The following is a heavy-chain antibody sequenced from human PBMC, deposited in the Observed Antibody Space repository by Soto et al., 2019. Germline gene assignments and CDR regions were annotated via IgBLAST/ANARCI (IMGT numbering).Heavy chain of an antibody. CDR1: GFTFSSYA. Sequence: GGSLRLSCAASGFTFSSYAMSWVRQAPGKGLEWVSAISGSGGSTYYADSVKGRFTISRDNSKNTLYLQMNSLRAEDTAVYYCAKDGSSGWYLENGFDYWGQGTLVTVSS. V-gene: IGHV3-23*01. D-gene: IGHD6-19*01. CDR2: ISGSGGST. CDR3: AKDGSSGWYLENGFDY. J-gene: IGHJ4*02.